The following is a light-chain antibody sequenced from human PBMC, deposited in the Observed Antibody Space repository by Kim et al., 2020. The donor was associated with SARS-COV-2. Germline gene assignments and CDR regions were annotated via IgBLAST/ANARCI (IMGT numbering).Light chain of an antibody. CDR1: SSDVGGYNY. CDR2: DVS. V-gene: IGLV2-14*03. J-gene: IGLJ2*01. Sequence: QSALTQPASVSGSPGQSITISCTGTSSDVGGYNYVSWYQQHPGKAPKLMIYDVSNRPSGVSNRFSGSNSGNTASLTISGLQAEDEADYYGSSYTSSSTPVVFGGGTQLTVL. CDR3: SSYTSSSTPVV.